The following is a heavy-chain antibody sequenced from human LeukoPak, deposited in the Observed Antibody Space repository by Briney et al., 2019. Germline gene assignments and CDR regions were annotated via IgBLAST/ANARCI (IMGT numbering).Heavy chain of an antibody. J-gene: IGHJ4*02. Sequence: GGSLRLSCPASGFTFSSYWMSWVRQAPGKGLEWVANIKQDGSEKYYVDSVKGRFTISRDNAKNSLYLQMNSLRAEDTAVYYCARIPTDCSSTSCLNYFDYWGQGTLVTVSS. D-gene: IGHD2-2*01. CDR1: GFTFSSYW. CDR2: IKQDGSEK. V-gene: IGHV3-7*03. CDR3: ARIPTDCSSTSCLNYFDY.